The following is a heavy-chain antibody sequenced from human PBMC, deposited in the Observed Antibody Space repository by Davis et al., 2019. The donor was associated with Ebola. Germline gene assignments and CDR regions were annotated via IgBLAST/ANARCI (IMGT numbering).Heavy chain of an antibody. CDR2: ISGSATST. CDR3: ARIIAASAPFDY. CDR1: GFTFYRYE. V-gene: IGHV3-48*03. J-gene: IGHJ4*02. Sequence: GGSLRLSCAASGFTFYRYEMNWVRQAPGKGLEWVSYISGSATSTFYADSVKGRFTVSRDNAKTSLYLQMNSLRADDTAVYYCARIIAASAPFDYRGQGTLVTVSS. D-gene: IGHD6-13*01.